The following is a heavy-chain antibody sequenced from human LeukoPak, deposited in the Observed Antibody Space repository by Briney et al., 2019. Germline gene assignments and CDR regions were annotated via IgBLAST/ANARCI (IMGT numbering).Heavy chain of an antibody. CDR2: MNYGGTS. D-gene: IGHD6-19*01. CDR1: GGSLSSSSTSY. V-gene: IGHV4-39*01. CDR3: AKLLGEWLVYYYFDY. J-gene: IGHJ4*02. Sequence: SETLSLTCTVSGGSLSSSSTSYWGWIRQPPGKGLEWIGSMNYGGTSHYNPSLKSRVTISVDTSKKHFSLKLSSVTAADTAVYYCAKLLGEWLVYYYFDYWGQGTLVTVSS.